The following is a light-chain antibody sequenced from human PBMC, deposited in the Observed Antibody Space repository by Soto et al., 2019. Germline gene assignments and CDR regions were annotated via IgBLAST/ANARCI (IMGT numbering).Light chain of an antibody. Sequence: QSVLTQSPCASASLGASVKLTCTLSRGHSSYAIAWHQQQPEKGPRYLMKLNSDGSHSKGDGIPDRFSGSSSGAERYLTISSLQSEDEADYYCQTWGTDIVVFGGGTKVTAL. CDR3: QTWGTDIVV. V-gene: IGLV4-69*01. CDR1: RGHSSYA. CDR2: LNSDGSH. J-gene: IGLJ2*01.